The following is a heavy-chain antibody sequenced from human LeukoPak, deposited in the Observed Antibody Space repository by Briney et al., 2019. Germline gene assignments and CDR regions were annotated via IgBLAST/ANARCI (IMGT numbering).Heavy chain of an antibody. CDR3: ARGGIVAAGIINNHDAFDV. V-gene: IGHV1-69*13. Sequence: ASVKVSCKASGGTFSSYTISWVRQAPGQGLEWMGGIIPIFGTAHYAQKFQGRVTVTADESTSTAYMELSSLRSEDTAVYYCARGGIVAAGIINNHDAFDVWGLGTMVTVSS. CDR1: GGTFSSYT. D-gene: IGHD6-13*01. J-gene: IGHJ3*01. CDR2: IIPIFGTA.